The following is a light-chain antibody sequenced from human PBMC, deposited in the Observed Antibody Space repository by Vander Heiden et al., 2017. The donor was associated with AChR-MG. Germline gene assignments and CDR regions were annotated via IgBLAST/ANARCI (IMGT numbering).Light chain of an antibody. V-gene: IGKV3-11*01. J-gene: IGKJ2*01. CDR3: QQRSSWPPYT. CDR1: QSVGNY. CDR2: DAS. Sequence: LTHSPATLSLSPGERATLSCRASQSVGNYLAWFQQKPGQAPRLLISDASNRATGIPARFSGSGSGTDFTLTISRLEPEDFAVYYCQQRSSWPPYTFGQGTKLEIK.